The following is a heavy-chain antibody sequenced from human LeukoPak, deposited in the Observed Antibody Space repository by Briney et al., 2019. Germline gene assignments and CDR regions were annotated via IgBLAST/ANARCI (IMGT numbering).Heavy chain of an antibody. Sequence: SETLSLTCTVSGGSISSGGYYWSWIRQPPGKGLEWIGYIYHSGNTYYNPSLKSRVTISVDRSKNQFSLKLSSVTAADTAVYYCARASDGALYYYYYMDVWGKGTTVTVSS. CDR3: ARASDGALYYYYYMDV. V-gene: IGHV4-30-2*01. CDR1: GGSISSGGYY. J-gene: IGHJ6*03. D-gene: IGHD4/OR15-4a*01. CDR2: IYHSGNT.